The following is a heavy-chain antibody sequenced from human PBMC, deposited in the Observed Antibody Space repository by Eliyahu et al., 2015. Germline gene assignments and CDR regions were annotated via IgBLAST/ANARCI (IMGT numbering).Heavy chain of an antibody. CDR1: GFTFDDYA. D-gene: IGHD5-24*01. CDR3: AKDDNWGMDV. CDR2: ITWNSGNI. J-gene: IGHJ6*02. V-gene: IGHV3-9*01. Sequence: EVQLVESGGGLVQPGRSLRLSCAASGFTFDDYAMHWVRQVPGKGLEGVSGITWNSGNIGYADSVKGRFTISRDSAKNSLYLQMNSLRAEDTALYYCAKDDNWGMDVWGQGTTVTVSS.